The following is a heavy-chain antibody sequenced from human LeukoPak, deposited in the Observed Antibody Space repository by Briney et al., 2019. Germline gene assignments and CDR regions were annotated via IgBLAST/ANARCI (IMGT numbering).Heavy chain of an antibody. CDR1: GFTFSSYG. V-gene: IGHV3-30*02. CDR2: IWYDGSNK. D-gene: IGHD1-1*01. CDR3: AKATTSYYYGMDV. Sequence: GGPLRLSCAASGFTFSSYGMHWVRQAPGKGLEWVAVIWYDGSNKYYADSVKGRFTISRDNSKNTLYLQMNSLRAEDTALYYCAKATTSYYYGMDVWGQGTTVTVSS. J-gene: IGHJ6*02.